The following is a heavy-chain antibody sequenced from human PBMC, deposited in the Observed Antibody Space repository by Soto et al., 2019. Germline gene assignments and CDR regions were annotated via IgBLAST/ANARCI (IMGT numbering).Heavy chain of an antibody. CDR2: IFYCGST. V-gene: IGHV4-30-2*05. Sequence: PSETLSLTCAVSGGSIRSDGYSWSWIRQPPGKGLEWIGYIFYCGSTYCNPSLKSRVTISVDTSKNQFSLKLSSATAADTAVYYCARAGDSSGYYEWFDPWGPGTLVTVSS. CDR1: GGSIRSDGYS. D-gene: IGHD3-22*01. CDR3: ARAGDSSGYYEWFDP. J-gene: IGHJ5*02.